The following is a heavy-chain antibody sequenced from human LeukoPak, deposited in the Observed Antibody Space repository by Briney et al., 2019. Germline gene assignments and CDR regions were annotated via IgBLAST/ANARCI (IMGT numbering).Heavy chain of an antibody. CDR3: VRGVGGEYFYFDR. CDR1: GGSISSDGHS. Sequence: SRTLSLTCAVSGGSISSDGHSWSWIRQPPGKGLEWVGYIYHSGAAYHNPSLKSRLALSVDTSNNQFSLRLRSVTAADTAVYYCVRGVGGEYFYFDRWGQGALVTVSA. CDR2: IYHSGAA. J-gene: IGHJ4*02. V-gene: IGHV4-30-4*07. D-gene: IGHD1-26*01.